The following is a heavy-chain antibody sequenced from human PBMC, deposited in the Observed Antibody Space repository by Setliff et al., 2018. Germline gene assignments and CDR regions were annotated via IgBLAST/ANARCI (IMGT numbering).Heavy chain of an antibody. J-gene: IGHJ4*02. Sequence: PSETLSLTCTVSGGSISVYYWTWFRQPPGKGLEWIGYISSGSTNYNPSLKSRVTISVDPSKNQFSLRLSSVTAADTAVYYCARLGQWRVLGFFDYWGQGALVTVSS. V-gene: IGHV4-4*08. D-gene: IGHD6-19*01. CDR1: GGSISVYY. CDR3: ARLGQWRVLGFFDY. CDR2: ISSGST.